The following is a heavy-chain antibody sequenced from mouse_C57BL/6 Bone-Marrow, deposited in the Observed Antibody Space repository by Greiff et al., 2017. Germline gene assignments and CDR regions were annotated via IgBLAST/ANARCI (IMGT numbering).Heavy chain of an antibody. CDR3: ARDSNRYAMDY. V-gene: IGHV5-4*03. J-gene: IGHJ4*01. CDR2: ISDGGSYT. D-gene: IGHD2-5*01. Sequence: EVMLVESGGGLVKPGGSLTLSCAASGFTFSSYAMSWVRQTPDKRLEWVATISDGGSYTYYPDNVKGRFTISRDNAKNNLYLQMSHLKSEDTAMYYCARDSNRYAMDYWGQGTSVTVSS. CDR1: GFTFSSYA.